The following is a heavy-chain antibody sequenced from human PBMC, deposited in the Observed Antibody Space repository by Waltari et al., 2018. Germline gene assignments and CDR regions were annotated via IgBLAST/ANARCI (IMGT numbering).Heavy chain of an antibody. V-gene: IGHV4-34*01. CDR1: GGSLSGYY. CDR3: ARAIGFWSGFPNYYYCYYMDV. Sequence: QVQLQQWGAGLLKPSETLSLTCAVYGGSLSGYYWSWIRQPPGKGLEWIGEINHSGSTSYSPSLKSRVTISVDTSKNHFSLKLSSVTAADTAVYYCARAIGFWSGFPNYYYCYYMDVWDKGTTVTVSS. J-gene: IGHJ6*03. D-gene: IGHD3-3*01. CDR2: INHSGST.